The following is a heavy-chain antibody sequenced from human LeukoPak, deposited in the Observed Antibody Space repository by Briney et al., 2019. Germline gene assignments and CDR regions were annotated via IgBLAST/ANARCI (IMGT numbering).Heavy chain of an antibody. CDR1: GGSISSISYY. CDR3: ATDLTTPANWFDP. CDR2: IYYSGST. V-gene: IGHV4-39*07. Sequence: PETLSLTCTVSGGSISSISYYWGWIRQPPGKGLEWIGSIYYSGSTYYNPSLKSRVTISVDTSKNQFSLKLSSVTAADTAVYYCATDLTTPANWFDPWGQGTLVTVSS. J-gene: IGHJ5*02. D-gene: IGHD3-3*01.